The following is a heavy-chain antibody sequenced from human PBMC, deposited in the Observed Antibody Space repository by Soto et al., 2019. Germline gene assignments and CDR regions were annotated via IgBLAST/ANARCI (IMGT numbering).Heavy chain of an antibody. J-gene: IGHJ4*02. V-gene: IGHV1-69*13. CDR3: ARRIVATGFDY. Sequence: ASVKVSCKASGGTFSSYAISWVRQAPGQGLEWMGGIIPIFGTANYAQKFQGRVTITADESTSTAYMELSSLRSEDTAVYYCARRIVATGFDYWGQGTLLTVSS. D-gene: IGHD5-12*01. CDR2: IIPIFGTA. CDR1: GGTFSSYA.